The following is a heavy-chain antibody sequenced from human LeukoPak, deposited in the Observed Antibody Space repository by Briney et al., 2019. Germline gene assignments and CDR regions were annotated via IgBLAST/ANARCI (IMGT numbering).Heavy chain of an antibody. D-gene: IGHD3-22*01. V-gene: IGHV3-21*01. CDR2: ISSSSSYI. CDR3: AREGYYYDSDY. Sequence: GGSLSLSCAASGFTFSSYAMNWVRQAPGKGLEWVSSISSSSSYIYYADSVKGRFTISRDNAKNSLYLQMNSLRAEDTAVYYCAREGYYYDSDYWGQGTLVTVSS. CDR1: GFTFSSYA. J-gene: IGHJ4*02.